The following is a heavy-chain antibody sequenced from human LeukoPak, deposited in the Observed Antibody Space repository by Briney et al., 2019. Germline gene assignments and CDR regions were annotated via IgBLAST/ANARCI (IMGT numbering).Heavy chain of an antibody. CDR1: GGSFSGYY. D-gene: IGHD2-15*01. Sequence: KPSETLSHTCAVYGGSFSGYYWSWIRQPPGKGLEWIGEINHSGSTNYNPSLKSRVTISVDTSKNQFSLKLSSVTAADTAVYYCARGHPVVAATHWDYWGQGTLVTVSS. V-gene: IGHV4-34*01. J-gene: IGHJ4*02. CDR3: ARGHPVVAATHWDY. CDR2: INHSGST.